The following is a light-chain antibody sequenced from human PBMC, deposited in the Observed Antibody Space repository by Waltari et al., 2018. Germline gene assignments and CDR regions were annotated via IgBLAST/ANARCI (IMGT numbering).Light chain of an antibody. J-gene: IGLJ1*01. V-gene: IGLV2-14*01. CDR2: EVS. Sequence: QSVLTQPASVSGSPGQSITISCTGTSSDVGGYNYVSWYQQHPGKAPKLMIYEVSKRPSGVSNRFSGSKSGNTASLTISGLQAEDEADYYCSSYTSSSLWVFGTGTKVTVL. CDR1: SSDVGGYNY. CDR3: SSYTSSSLWV.